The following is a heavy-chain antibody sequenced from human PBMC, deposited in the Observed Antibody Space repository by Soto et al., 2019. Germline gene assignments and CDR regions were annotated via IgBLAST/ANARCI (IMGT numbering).Heavy chain of an antibody. CDR2: IYYRGST. CDR1: GGSISSGDYY. Sequence: QVQLQESGPGLVKPSQTLSLTCTVSGGSISSGDYYWSWIRQPPGKGLEWIGYIYYRGSTYYNPSLKSRVTISVDTSKNQFSLKLSSVTAADTAVYYCARAIVVVPAAVDPWGQGTLVTVSS. V-gene: IGHV4-30-4*01. D-gene: IGHD2-2*01. J-gene: IGHJ5*02. CDR3: ARAIVVVPAAVDP.